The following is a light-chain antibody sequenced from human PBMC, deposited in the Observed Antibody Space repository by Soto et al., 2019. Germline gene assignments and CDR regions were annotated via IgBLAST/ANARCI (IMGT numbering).Light chain of an antibody. Sequence: DIQMTQSPSTLSASVGDRVTITCRASQSISSWLAGYQQKPGKAPKLLIYDASSLESGVPSMLSGSASGTEFTLTINSLQPDDFATYYCQQYNSYPLTFGGGTKVQIK. V-gene: IGKV1-5*01. CDR2: DAS. CDR3: QQYNSYPLT. CDR1: QSISSW. J-gene: IGKJ4*01.